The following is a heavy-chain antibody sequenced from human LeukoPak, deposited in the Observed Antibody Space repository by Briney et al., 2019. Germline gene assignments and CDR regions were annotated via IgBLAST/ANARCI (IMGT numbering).Heavy chain of an antibody. J-gene: IGHJ4*02. CDR2: INHSGST. V-gene: IGHV4-34*01. CDR1: GGSFSGYY. CDR3: ARYYYGSGSYYNLDY. D-gene: IGHD3-10*01. Sequence: SETLSLTCAVYGGSFSGYYWSWIRQPPGKGLEWIGEINHSGSTNYNPSLKSRVTISVDTSKNQFSLKLSSVTAADTAVYYCARYYYGSGSYYNLDYWGQGTLVTVSS.